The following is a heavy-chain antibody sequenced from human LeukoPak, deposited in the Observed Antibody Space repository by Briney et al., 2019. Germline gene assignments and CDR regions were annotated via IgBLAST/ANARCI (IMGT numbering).Heavy chain of an antibody. D-gene: IGHD1-26*01. J-gene: IGHJ4*02. V-gene: IGHV4-39*02. Sequence: SETLSLTCTVSGGSISSSTFYWGWIRQAPGKGLEWIGSIYYSGSTYYSPSLKSRVTISIDTSKNQFSLKLRSATAADTAIYYCAREYSGSVDCWGQGTLVTVSS. CDR3: AREYSGSVDC. CDR2: IYYSGST. CDR1: GGSISSSTFY.